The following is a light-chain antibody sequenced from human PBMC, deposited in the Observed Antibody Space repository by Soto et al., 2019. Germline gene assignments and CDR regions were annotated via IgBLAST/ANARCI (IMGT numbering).Light chain of an antibody. CDR3: QQYDSYPRT. CDR1: QSISSW. CDR2: DAS. V-gene: IGKV1-5*01. Sequence: DIQMTQAPSTLSASVGDRVTITCRASQSISSWVAWYQQKPGKAPKFLIYDASSLESGVPSRFSGSRSGTEFALTTSSLQPGDFAAYYCQQYDSYPRTFGQGTIGEIK. J-gene: IGKJ1*01.